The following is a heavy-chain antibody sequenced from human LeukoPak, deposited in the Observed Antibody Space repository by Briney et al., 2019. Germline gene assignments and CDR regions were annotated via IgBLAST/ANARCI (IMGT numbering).Heavy chain of an antibody. CDR3: LRSGGGRASN. V-gene: IGHV3-23*01. J-gene: IGHJ4*02. CDR1: GFTFSNYG. Sequence: GGTLRLSCAASGFTFSNYGMNWVRQAPGKGLEWVSALSSSGGSTYYADSVKGRFTISRDNSKNTLYLQMSSLGAEDTAVYYCLRSGGGRASNWGQGTLVTVSS. D-gene: IGHD2-15*01. CDR2: LSSSGGST.